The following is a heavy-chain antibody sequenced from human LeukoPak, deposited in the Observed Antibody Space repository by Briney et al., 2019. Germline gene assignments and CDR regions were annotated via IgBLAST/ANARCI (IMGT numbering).Heavy chain of an antibody. V-gene: IGHV1-2*02. Sequence: ASVKVSCKASGYTFTGHYIHWVRQAPGQGLEWMGWVNPNSGGTNYAQKFQGRVTMTRDTSITTAYMELSRLRSDDTAVYYCAREEQHQRGRHFEYWGQGTLVTVSS. CDR2: VNPNSGGT. CDR1: GYTFTGHY. CDR3: AREEQHQRGRHFEY. J-gene: IGHJ4*02. D-gene: IGHD6-13*01.